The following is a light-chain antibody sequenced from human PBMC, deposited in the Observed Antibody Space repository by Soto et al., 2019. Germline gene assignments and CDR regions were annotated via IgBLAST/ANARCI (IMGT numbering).Light chain of an antibody. Sequence: QSVLTQPPSVSGAPGQRVTISCTGSNSNSGAGYDVHWYQQLPGTAPKLLIYGNSNRPSGVPDRFSGSKSGTSASLAITGLQAEDEADYYCQSYASSLSVVFGGGTKVTVL. V-gene: IGLV1-40*01. CDR1: NSNSGAGYD. CDR2: GNS. J-gene: IGLJ2*01. CDR3: QSYASSLSVV.